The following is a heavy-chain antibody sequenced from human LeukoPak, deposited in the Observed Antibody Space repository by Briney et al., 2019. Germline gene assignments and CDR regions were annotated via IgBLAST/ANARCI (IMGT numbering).Heavy chain of an antibody. D-gene: IGHD2-15*01. CDR3: ARRPKRVVAATPRAFDI. CDR1: GGSFSGYY. CDR2: VNHSGST. V-gene: IGHV4-34*01. J-gene: IGHJ3*02. Sequence: SETLSLTCAVCGGSFSGYYWSWIRQPPGKGLEWIGEVNHSGSTNYNPSLKSRVTISVDTSKNQFSLKLSSVTAADTAVYYCARRPKRVVAATPRAFDIWGQGTMVTVSS.